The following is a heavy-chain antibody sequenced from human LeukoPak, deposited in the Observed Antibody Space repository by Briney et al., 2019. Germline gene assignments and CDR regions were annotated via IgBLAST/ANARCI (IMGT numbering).Heavy chain of an antibody. D-gene: IGHD3-22*01. V-gene: IGHV3-21*01. Sequence: GGSLRLSCAASGFTFSSYSMNWVRQAPGKGLEWVSSISSSSSYIYYANSVKGRFTISRDNAKNSLYLQMNSLRAEDTAVYYCARSDSYDAFDIWGQGTMVTVSS. CDR2: ISSSSSYI. J-gene: IGHJ3*02. CDR3: ARSDSYDAFDI. CDR1: GFTFSSYS.